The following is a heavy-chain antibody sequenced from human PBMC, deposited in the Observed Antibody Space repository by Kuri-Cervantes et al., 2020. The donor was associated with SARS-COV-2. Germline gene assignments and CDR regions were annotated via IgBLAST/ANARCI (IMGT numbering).Heavy chain of an antibody. V-gene: IGHV3-13*05. CDR2: IATAGDP. J-gene: IGHJ3*02. CDR3: ARVSWGGDGFDI. Sequence: GGSLRLSCVASGFTFSSHDMHWVRQPTGKGLGWVSGIATAGDPYFAASVTGRFTISRENAKNSLYLQMDSLRAGDTAVYYCARVSWGGDGFDIWGQGTMVTASS. CDR1: GFTFSSHD. D-gene: IGHD3-16*01.